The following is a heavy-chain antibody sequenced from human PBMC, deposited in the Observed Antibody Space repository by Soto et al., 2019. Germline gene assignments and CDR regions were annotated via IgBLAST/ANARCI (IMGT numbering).Heavy chain of an antibody. D-gene: IGHD2-2*01. V-gene: IGHV1-18*04. CDR2: ISGKTAKT. J-gene: IGHJ6*02. CDR1: GYTFTSYG. Sequence: QVQLVQSGAEVKKPGASVKVSCKASGYTFTSYGISWVRQAPGQGLEWMGWISGKTAKTNYAQNLQGRVTITTDASTRTAHMELRSLRSDDTAVYYCARVPREIILVGMDVWGQGTTVTVSS. CDR3: ARVPREIILVGMDV.